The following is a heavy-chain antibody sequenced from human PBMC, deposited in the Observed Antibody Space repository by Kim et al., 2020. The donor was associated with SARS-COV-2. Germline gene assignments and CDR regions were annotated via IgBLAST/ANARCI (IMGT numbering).Heavy chain of an antibody. CDR1: GGSISSGGYS. D-gene: IGHD5-12*01. Sequence: SETLSLTCAVSGGSISSGGYSWSWIRQPPGKGLEWIGYIYHSGSTYYNPSLKSRVTISVDRSKNQFSLKLSSVTAADTAVYYCASEYSGYDKTFDYWGQGTLVTVSS. CDR2: IYHSGST. V-gene: IGHV4-30-2*01. CDR3: ASEYSGYDKTFDY. J-gene: IGHJ4*02.